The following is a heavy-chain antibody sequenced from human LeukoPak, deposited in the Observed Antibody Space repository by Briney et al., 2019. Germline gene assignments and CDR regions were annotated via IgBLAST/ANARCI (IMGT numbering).Heavy chain of an antibody. CDR3: ASDRATNY. CDR1: RFTFSSYW. V-gene: IGHV3-7*01. D-gene: IGHD1-26*01. CDR2: IKQDGSEK. Sequence: GGSLRLSCAASRFTFSSYWMSWVRQAPGKGLEWVANIKQDGSEKYYVDSVKGRFTISRDNAKNSLYLQMNSLRAEDTAVYYCASDRATNYWGQGTLVTVSS. J-gene: IGHJ4*02.